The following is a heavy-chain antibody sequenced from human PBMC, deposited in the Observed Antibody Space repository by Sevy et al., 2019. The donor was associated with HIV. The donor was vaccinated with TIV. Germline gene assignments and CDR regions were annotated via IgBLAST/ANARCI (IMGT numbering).Heavy chain of an antibody. D-gene: IGHD6-6*01. CDR1: GYTFTSYY. V-gene: IGHV1-46*01. Sequence: ASVKVSCKASGYTFTSYYMHWVRQAPGQGLEWMGIINPSGGSTSYAQKFQGRVTMTRDTSTSTVYMGLSSLRSEDTAVYYCARDRCIAARCYYYYGMDVWGQGTTVTVSS. J-gene: IGHJ6*02. CDR2: INPSGGST. CDR3: ARDRCIAARCYYYYGMDV.